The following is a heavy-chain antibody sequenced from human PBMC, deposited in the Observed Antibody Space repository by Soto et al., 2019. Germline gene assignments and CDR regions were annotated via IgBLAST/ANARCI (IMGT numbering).Heavy chain of an antibody. CDR1: GGSISRGGYY. J-gene: IGHJ4*02. V-gene: IGHV4-31*03. D-gene: IGHD6-6*01. CDR3: ARTYSSSSVGAFDY. CDR2: INYGGTT. Sequence: QVQLQESGPGLVKPSQTLSLTCSVSGGSISRGGYYWSWIRQHPGRGLERIGYINYGGTTYYNPSLKSRVTMSVDTSENQFSLKLSSVTAADTAVYYCARTYSSSSVGAFDYWGQGTLVTVSS.